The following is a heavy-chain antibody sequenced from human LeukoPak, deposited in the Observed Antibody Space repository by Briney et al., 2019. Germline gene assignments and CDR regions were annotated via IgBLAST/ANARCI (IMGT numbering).Heavy chain of an antibody. CDR1: GRSFSGYY. J-gene: IGHJ4*02. V-gene: IGHV4-34*01. Sequence: PSETLSLTCAVYGRSFSGYYWSWIRQPPGKGLEWIGEINHSGSTNYNPSLKSRVTISVDTSKNQFSLKLSSVTAADTAVYYCARVRNGWYELAPRGRRQFDYWGQGTLVTVSS. D-gene: IGHD6-19*01. CDR2: INHSGST. CDR3: ARVRNGWYELAPRGRRQFDY.